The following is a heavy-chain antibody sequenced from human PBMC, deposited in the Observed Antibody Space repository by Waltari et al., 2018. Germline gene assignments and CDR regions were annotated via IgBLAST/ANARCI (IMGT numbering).Heavy chain of an antibody. CDR3: AGTXXRFLECPXL. V-gene: IGHV4-30-4*08. Sequence: XVQLQESGPXLVKPSQTLSLTCTXSGGSISSGDYYWSWIXQPPGKGLEWIGYIYYSGSTYYNPSLXXRXTISXDTSKNQFSLKXSSVTAXXXAVYYCAGTXXRFLECPXLWGQGTXXXVXS. CDR1: GGSISSGDYY. J-gene: IGHJ4*02. CDR2: IYYSGST. D-gene: IGHD3-3*01.